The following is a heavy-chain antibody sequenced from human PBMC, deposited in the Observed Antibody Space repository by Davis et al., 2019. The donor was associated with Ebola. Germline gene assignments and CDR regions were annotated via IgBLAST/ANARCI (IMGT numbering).Heavy chain of an antibody. CDR3: ARVDYDFWSGYYTGNWFDP. V-gene: IGHV4-4*02. D-gene: IGHD3-3*01. CDR1: GGSISSSNW. Sequence: SETLSLTCAVSGGSISSSNWWSWVRQPPGKGLEWIGEIYHSGSTNYNPSLKSRVTISVDTSKNQFSLKLSSVTAADTAVYYCARVDYDFWSGYYTGNWFDPWGQGTLVTVSS. CDR2: IYHSGST. J-gene: IGHJ5*02.